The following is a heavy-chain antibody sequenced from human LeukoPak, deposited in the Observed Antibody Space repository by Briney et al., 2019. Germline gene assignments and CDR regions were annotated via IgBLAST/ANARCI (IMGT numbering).Heavy chain of an antibody. CDR1: GFTFSDYY. V-gene: IGHV3-11*01. J-gene: IGHJ1*01. D-gene: IGHD6-13*01. CDR2: ISSSGSTR. CDR3: ASRGSSSWYSFQH. Sequence: GGSLRLSCAASGFTFSDYYMSWIRQAPGKGLEWVSHISSSGSTRYYADSVKGRFTISRDNAKNSLYLQMNSLRAEDTAVYYCASRGSSSWYSFQHWGQGTLVTVSS.